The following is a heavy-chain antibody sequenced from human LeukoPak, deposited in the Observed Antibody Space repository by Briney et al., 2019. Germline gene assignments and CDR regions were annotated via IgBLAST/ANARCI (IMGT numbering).Heavy chain of an antibody. CDR2: IYHTGSI. D-gene: IGHD6-13*01. Sequence: SETLSLTCIVSGGSMKSYYWNWIRQTPGKGLEWIGYIYHTGSIKYNPSLESRVSISMDTSKNQFSLTLKSLTAADTAVYYCARDPAEGGAEDNWFDHWGRGTLVTVSS. CDR3: ARDPAEGGAEDNWFDH. CDR1: GGSMKSYY. V-gene: IGHV4-59*12. J-gene: IGHJ5*02.